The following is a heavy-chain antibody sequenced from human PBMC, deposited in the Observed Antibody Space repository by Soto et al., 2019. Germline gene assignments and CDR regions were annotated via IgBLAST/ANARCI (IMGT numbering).Heavy chain of an antibody. Sequence: GASVKVSCKASGGTFSSYAISWVRQAPGQGLEWMGGIIPIFGTANYAQKFQGRVTITADKSTSTAYMELSSLRSEDTAVYYCAREGRGGSYFIDAFDIWGQGXMVTV. CDR3: AREGRGGSYFIDAFDI. V-gene: IGHV1-69*06. J-gene: IGHJ3*02. D-gene: IGHD1-26*01. CDR2: IIPIFGTA. CDR1: GGTFSSYA.